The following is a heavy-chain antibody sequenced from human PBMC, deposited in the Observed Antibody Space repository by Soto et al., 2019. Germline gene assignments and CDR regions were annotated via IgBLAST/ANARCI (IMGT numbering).Heavy chain of an antibody. V-gene: IGHV3-66*01. D-gene: IGHD4-17*01. J-gene: IGHJ6*03. Sequence: EVQLVESGGGLAQPGGSLSLSCAASGFTVSSNYMSWVRQAPGKGLEGVSVIYSGGSTYYADSVKGRFTISRDNSKNTLYLQKNSLRAEDTAVYYCARGSVDDGDVDYYFYYMDVWGKGTTVTVSS. CDR2: IYSGGST. CDR3: ARGSVDDGDVDYYFYYMDV. CDR1: GFTVSSNY.